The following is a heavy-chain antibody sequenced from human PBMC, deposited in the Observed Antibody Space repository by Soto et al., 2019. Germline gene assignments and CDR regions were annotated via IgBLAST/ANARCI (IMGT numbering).Heavy chain of an antibody. V-gene: IGHV1-18*01. Sequence: ASVKVSCKASGYTFTSYGISWVRQAPGQGLEWMGWISAYNGNTNYAQKLQGRVTMTTDTSTSTAYMELRSMRSDDTTVYYCTRGPGYGSGSRNYYSGMDVWGQGTTVTVSS. D-gene: IGHD3-10*01. CDR1: GYTFTSYG. CDR2: ISAYNGNT. CDR3: TRGPGYGSGSRNYYSGMDV. J-gene: IGHJ6*02.